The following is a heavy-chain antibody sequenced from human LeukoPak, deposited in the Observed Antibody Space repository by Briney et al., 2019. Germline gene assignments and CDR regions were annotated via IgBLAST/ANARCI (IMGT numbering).Heavy chain of an antibody. CDR3: ARGGGIQLWQDYFDY. Sequence: SQTLSLTCAISGDSVSSNSAAWNWIRQSPSRGLEWLGRTYYRSKWYNDYAVSVKSRITINPDTSKNQFSLQLNSVTPEGTAVYYCARGGGIQLWQDYFDYWGQGTLVTVSS. CDR2: TYYRSKWYN. V-gene: IGHV6-1*01. D-gene: IGHD5-18*01. J-gene: IGHJ4*02. CDR1: GDSVSSNSAA.